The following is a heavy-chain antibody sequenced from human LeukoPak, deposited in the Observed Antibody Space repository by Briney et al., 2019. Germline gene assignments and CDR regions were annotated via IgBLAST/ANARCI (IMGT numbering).Heavy chain of an antibody. J-gene: IGHJ6*02. CDR2: VYYSGST. Sequence: PSETLSLTCTVSGDSISSTSYYWGWIRPPPGKNLEWIGSVYYSGSTDYNPSLMSRVTISVDTSKNQFALKVSSMTAVDTAVYYCARHPVVAGTSSYYGMDVWGQGTTVTVSS. CDR1: GDSISSTSYY. D-gene: IGHD1-1*01. V-gene: IGHV4-39*01. CDR3: ARHPVVAGTSSYYGMDV.